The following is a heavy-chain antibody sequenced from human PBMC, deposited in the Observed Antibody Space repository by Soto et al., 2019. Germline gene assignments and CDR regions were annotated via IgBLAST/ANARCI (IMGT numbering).Heavy chain of an antibody. D-gene: IGHD3-10*01. J-gene: IGHJ5*02. V-gene: IGHV4-4*02. CDR2: IYHSGST. Sequence: QVQLQESGPGLVKPSGTVSLTCAVSGGSISSRNWWSWVRQPPGKGLEWIGEIYHSGSTNYNPSLKSRVTISVDKSKNQFSLKLSSVTAADTAVYYCARDYMVRGVMRWFDPWGQGTLVTVSS. CDR1: GGSISSRNW. CDR3: ARDYMVRGVMRWFDP.